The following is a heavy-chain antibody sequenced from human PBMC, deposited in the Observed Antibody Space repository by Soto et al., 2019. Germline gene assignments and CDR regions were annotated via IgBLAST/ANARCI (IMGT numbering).Heavy chain of an antibody. D-gene: IGHD6-19*01. CDR3: AKATTNGGWFNPFDS. Sequence: GGSLRLSCAASGFSFVNYAMNWVRQAPGKGLEWVSGLSGSGTSTYYADSVKGRFTISRDNSRDTLFLQMNSLTADDTAVYYCAKATTNGGWFNPFDSWGQGARVTVS. CDR1: GFSFVNYA. CDR2: LSGSGTST. J-gene: IGHJ4*02. V-gene: IGHV3-23*01.